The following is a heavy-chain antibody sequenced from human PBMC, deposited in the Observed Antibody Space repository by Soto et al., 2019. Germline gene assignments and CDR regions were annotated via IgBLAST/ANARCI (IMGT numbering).Heavy chain of an antibody. J-gene: IGHJ6*02. CDR3: AIGYCSSTSCYQAPYYYYGTDV. CDR2: ISAYNGNT. D-gene: IGHD2-2*01. V-gene: IGHV1-18*01. CDR1: GYTFTSYG. Sequence: ASVKVSCKASGYTFTSYGISWVRQAPGQGLEWMGWISAYNGNTNYAQKLQGRVTMTTDTSTSTAYMELRSLRSDDTAVYYCAIGYCSSTSCYQAPYYYYGTDVWGQGTTVTVSS.